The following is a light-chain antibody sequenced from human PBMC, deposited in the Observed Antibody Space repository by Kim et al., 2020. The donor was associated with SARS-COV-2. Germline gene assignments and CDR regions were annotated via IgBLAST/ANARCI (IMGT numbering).Light chain of an antibody. CDR3: QLYFTTPPT. Sequence: ATINCKTSHGVLYRANEKNHLAWYQQKPGQPPKRLVYCARTREAGVPDLFSGDGSGIDFTLAIVSLQSEAVAVYYCQLYFTTPPTFGGGTKLDIK. CDR2: CAR. J-gene: IGKJ4*01. V-gene: IGKV4-1*01. CDR1: HGVLYRANEKNH.